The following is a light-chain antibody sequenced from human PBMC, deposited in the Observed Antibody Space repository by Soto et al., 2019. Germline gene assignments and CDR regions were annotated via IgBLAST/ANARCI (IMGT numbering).Light chain of an antibody. CDR2: ANN. J-gene: IGLJ2*01. CDR3: QSYDTNLSGYVV. Sequence: QSVLAQPPSVSGAPGQRITISCTGSNSNIGAGYDVHWYQQLPGTAPKHLIYANNNRPSGVPDRFSGSKSGTSASLTISGLQAGDEADYYCQSYDTNLSGYVVFGGGTKLTVL. CDR1: NSNIGAGYD. V-gene: IGLV1-40*01.